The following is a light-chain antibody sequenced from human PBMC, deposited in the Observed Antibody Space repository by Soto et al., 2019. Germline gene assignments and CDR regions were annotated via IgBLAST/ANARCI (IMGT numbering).Light chain of an antibody. V-gene: IGLV2-11*01. CDR3: CSYAGSYKGYV. Sequence: QSALTQPRSVSGSPGQSVTISCTGTSSDVGGYNYVSWYQQHPSKAPKFMIYDVSKRPSGVPDRFSGSKSGNTASLTISGLQAEDEADYYCCSYAGSYKGYVFGSGTKVTVL. J-gene: IGLJ1*01. CDR2: DVS. CDR1: SSDVGGYNY.